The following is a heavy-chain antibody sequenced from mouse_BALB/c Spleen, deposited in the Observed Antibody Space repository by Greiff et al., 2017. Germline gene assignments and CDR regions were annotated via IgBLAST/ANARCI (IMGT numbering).Heavy chain of an antibody. D-gene: IGHD2-4*01. CDR1: GFTFSSYA. CDR3: ARYDYDARFDY. Sequence: EVMLVESGGGLVKPGGSLKLSCAASGFTFSSYAMSWVRQTPEKRLEWVASISSGGSTYYPDSVKGRFTISRDNARNILYLQMSSLRSEDTAMYYCARYDYDARFDYWGQGTTLTVSS. CDR2: ISSGGST. V-gene: IGHV5-6-5*01. J-gene: IGHJ2*01.